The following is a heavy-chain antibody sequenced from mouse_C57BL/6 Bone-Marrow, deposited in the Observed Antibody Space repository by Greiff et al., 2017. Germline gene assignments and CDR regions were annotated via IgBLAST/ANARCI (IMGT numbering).Heavy chain of an antibody. V-gene: IGHV1-50*01. D-gene: IGHD1-1*01. CDR1: GYTFTSYW. J-gene: IGHJ3*01. CDR2: IDPSDSYT. CDR3: ARRAYYYGSSSWFAY. Sequence: VQLQQPGAELVKPGASVKLSCKASGYTFTSYWMQWVKQRPGQGLEWIGEIDPSDSYTNYNQKFKGKATLTVDTSSSTAYMQLSSLTSEYSAVYYCARRAYYYGSSSWFAYWGQGTLVTVSA.